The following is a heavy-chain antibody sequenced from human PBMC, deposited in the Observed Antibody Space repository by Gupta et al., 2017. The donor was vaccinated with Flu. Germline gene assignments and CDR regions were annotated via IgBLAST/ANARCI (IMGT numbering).Heavy chain of an antibody. J-gene: IGHJ4*02. CDR3: ARGHWDN. V-gene: IGHV3-48*03. Sequence: EVLLVESGGGLVQPGGSLRLSCTASGFDFNSYEMSWVRQAPGRGLEWVAFISSSAVTYYTDPVRGRFTISRDNANNILYLQMSSMRGEDTAGYYCARGHWDNWGQGTLVTVSS. CDR1: GFDFNSYE. CDR2: ISSSAVT.